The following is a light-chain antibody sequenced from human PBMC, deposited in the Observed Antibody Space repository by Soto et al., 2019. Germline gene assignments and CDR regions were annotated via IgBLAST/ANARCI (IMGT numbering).Light chain of an antibody. J-gene: IGLJ1*01. Sequence: QSALTQPASVSGSPGQSITISCTGTSSDVGSYNLVSWYQQHPGKAPKLMIYEGSKRPSGVSNRFSGSKSGNTASLTISGLQAEDEADHYCCSYAGSSTSRVFGTGTKLTVL. CDR1: SSDVGSYNL. V-gene: IGLV2-23*01. CDR2: EGS. CDR3: CSYAGSSTSRV.